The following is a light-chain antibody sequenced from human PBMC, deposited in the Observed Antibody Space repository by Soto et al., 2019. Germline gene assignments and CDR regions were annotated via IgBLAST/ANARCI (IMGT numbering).Light chain of an antibody. CDR2: DAS. J-gene: IGKJ1*01. V-gene: IGKV3-11*01. CDR1: QSVTSY. CDR3: QQRYNWPPTWT. Sequence: EIVLTQSPATLSLSPGERATLSCRASQSVTSYFAWYQQKPGQAPRLLIYDASNRSTGIPARFSGSGSGTDVTLTISSLEPEDFAVYYCQQRYNWPPTWTFGQGTKVEIK.